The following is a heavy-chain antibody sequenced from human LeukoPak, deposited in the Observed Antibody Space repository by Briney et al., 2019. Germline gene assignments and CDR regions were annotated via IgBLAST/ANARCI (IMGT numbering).Heavy chain of an antibody. CDR1: GYTFSGYF. V-gene: IGHV1-2*02. D-gene: IGHD6-19*01. CDR2: INPNGGDT. Sequence: LGASVKVSCKASGYTFSGYFVHWVRQAPGQGLEWMGWINPNGGDTNCAQKFKGSVTMTRDTSISTDYMELSSLRVDDTTVYYCARHLRAAVWFDPWGQGTLVTVSS. J-gene: IGHJ5*02. CDR3: ARHLRAAVWFDP.